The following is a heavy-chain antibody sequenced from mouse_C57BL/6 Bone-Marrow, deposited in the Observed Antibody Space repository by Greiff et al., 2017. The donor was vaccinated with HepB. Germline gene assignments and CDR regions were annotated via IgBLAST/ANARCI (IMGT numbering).Heavy chain of an antibody. CDR3: ARYGDYGSSYVGYFDV. CDR2: ISYSGST. Sequence: EVQLVESGPGLAKPSQTLSLTCSVTGYSITSDYWNWIRKFPGNKLEYMGYISYSGSTYYNPSLKSRISITRDTSKNQYYLQLNSVTTEDTATYYCARYGDYGSSYVGYFDVWGTGTTVTVTS. CDR1: GYSITSDY. J-gene: IGHJ1*03. V-gene: IGHV3-8*01. D-gene: IGHD1-1*01.